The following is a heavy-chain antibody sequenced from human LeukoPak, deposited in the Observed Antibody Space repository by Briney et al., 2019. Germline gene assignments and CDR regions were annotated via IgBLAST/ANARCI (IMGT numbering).Heavy chain of an antibody. CDR2: IYHSGTT. CDR1: GDSISSKW. V-gene: IGHV4-4*02. J-gene: IGHJ6*03. Sequence: SGTLSLTCAVSGDSISSKWWSWVRQPPGKGLEWIGEIYHSGTTNYNPSLKSRVTISADTSKNQFSLKLSSVTAADTAVYYCARVPRSYYYYYYMDVWGKGTTVTVSS. CDR3: ARVPRSYYYYYYMDV.